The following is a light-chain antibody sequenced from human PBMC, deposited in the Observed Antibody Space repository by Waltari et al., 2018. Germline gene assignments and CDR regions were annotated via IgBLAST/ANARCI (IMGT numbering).Light chain of an antibody. CDR2: AAS. CDR3: QQLNTYPLT. V-gene: IGKV1-9*01. CDR1: QGISTY. J-gene: IGKJ4*01. Sequence: DVQLTQSPSFLSASVGDRVTITCRASQGISTYLAWYPQKPGKAPKVLISAASTSQTGVPSRFSGSGSGTEFTLTISSLQPEDFATYYCQQLNTYPLTFGGGTKVEIK.